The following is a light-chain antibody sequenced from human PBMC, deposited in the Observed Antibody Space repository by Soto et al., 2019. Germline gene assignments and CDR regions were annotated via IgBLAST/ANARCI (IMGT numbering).Light chain of an antibody. J-gene: IGLJ6*01. CDR3: SSYTSSSTGV. Sequence: QSALTQPASVSGSPGQSITISCTGTSSHSGAYNFVSWYQPHPGTAPKLMIFAVSNRPSGVANRSSASKSGHTASLTFSRLQPEEEADYFCSSYTSSSTGVFGSGTKVTVL. CDR2: AVS. V-gene: IGLV2-14*01. CDR1: SSHSGAYNF.